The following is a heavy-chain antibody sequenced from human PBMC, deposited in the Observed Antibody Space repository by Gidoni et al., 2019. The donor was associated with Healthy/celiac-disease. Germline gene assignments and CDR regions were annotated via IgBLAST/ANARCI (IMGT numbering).Heavy chain of an antibody. J-gene: IGHJ4*02. D-gene: IGHD3-16*01. V-gene: IGHV3-21*01. CDR2: ISSSSSYI. CDR1: GFTFSSYS. Sequence: EVQLVESGGGLVKPGGSLRLSCAASGFTFSSYSMNWVRQAPGKGLEWVSSISSSSSYIYYADSVKGRFTISRDNAKNSLYLQMNSLRAEDTAVYYCASCPTGGPGDYFDYWGQGTLVTVSS. CDR3: ASCPTGGPGDYFDY.